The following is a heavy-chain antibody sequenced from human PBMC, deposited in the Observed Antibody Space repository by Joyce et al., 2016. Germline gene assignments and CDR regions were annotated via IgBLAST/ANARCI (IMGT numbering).Heavy chain of an antibody. J-gene: IGHJ4*02. V-gene: IGHV3-21*01. CDR1: GLTFSSYS. CDR3: ARSSYTNGIFDY. CDR2: LSSSSSYI. D-gene: IGHD2-8*01. Sequence: EVQLVESGGGLVKPGGSLRLSCAASGLTFSSYSMSWVRQAPGKGLECVSSLSSSSSYIKYTDSVKGRFTISRDNAKNSLYLQMNSLRVEDTAVYYCARSSYTNGIFDYWGQGTLVTVSS.